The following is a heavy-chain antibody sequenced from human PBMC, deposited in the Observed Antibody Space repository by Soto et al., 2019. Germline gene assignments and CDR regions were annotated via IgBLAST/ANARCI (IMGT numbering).Heavy chain of an antibody. CDR1: GYTFTSYA. J-gene: IGHJ5*02. V-gene: IGHV1-3*01. CDR2: INAGNGNT. Sequence: QVQLVQSGAEVKKPGASVKVSCKASGYTFTSYAMHWVRQAPGQRLEWMGWINAGNGNTKYSQKFQGRVTITRDTSASTAYMELSSLRSEDTAVYYCARDARSSSPTALAADPHNWFDPWGQGTLVTVSS. CDR3: ARDARSSSPTALAADPHNWFDP. D-gene: IGHD6-13*01.